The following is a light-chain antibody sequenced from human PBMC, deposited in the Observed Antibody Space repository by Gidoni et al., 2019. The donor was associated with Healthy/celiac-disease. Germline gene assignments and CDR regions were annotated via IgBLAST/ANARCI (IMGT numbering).Light chain of an antibody. J-gene: IGKJ4*01. V-gene: IGKV3-15*01. CDR2: GAS. CDR3: QKYNNWPH. Sequence: ELVMTQSPATLSVSPGERATLSCRASQSVSSNLAWYQQKPGQAPRLLIYGASTRATGIPARFSGSGSGTEFTLTISSLQSEDFAVYYCQKYNNWPHFGGGTKVEIK. CDR1: QSVSSN.